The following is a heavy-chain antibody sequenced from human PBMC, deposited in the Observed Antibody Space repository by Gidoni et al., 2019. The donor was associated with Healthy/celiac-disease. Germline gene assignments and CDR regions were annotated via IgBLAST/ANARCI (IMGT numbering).Heavy chain of an antibody. CDR1: GCSISSSSYY. V-gene: IGHV4-39*01. CDR2: IYYSGST. Sequence: QLQLQESGPGLVKPSEPLSLTCTVSGCSISSSSYYWGWIRQPPGKGLEWIGSIYYSGSTYYNPSLKSRVTISVDTSKNQFSLKLSSVTAADTAVYYCARLKEEWLLDYWGQGTLVTVSS. J-gene: IGHJ4*02. CDR3: ARLKEEWLLDY. D-gene: IGHD3-3*01.